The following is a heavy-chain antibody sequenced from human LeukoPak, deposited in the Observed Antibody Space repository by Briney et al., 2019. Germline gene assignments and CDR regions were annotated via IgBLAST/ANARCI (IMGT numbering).Heavy chain of an antibody. CDR3: ARALTERWFDP. CDR2: IKPDGTEK. J-gene: IGHJ5*02. CDR1: RFTPTNYW. V-gene: IGHV3-7*01. Sequence: GGSLRLSCAASRFTPTNYWMTWGPQAPGQGPEWVANIKPDGTEKYYVDSLRGRFTISRDNAKSSLYLEMNSLRVEDTAIYYCARALTERWFDPWGQGTLVTVSS.